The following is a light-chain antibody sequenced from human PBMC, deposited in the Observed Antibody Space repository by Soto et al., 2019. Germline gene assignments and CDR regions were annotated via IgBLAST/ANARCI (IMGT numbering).Light chain of an antibody. CDR2: DVS. V-gene: IGLV2-14*02. CDR1: SSDVGSYYP. CDR3: TSYSSGSPYV. J-gene: IGLJ1*01. Sequence: QSVLTQPASMSGSPGQSITISCTGTSSDVGSYYPVSWYQQHPGKAPKLMIYDVSNRPSGVSDRFSGSKSVNTASLTISGLQAEDEADYYCTSYSSGSPYVFGTGTKVTVL.